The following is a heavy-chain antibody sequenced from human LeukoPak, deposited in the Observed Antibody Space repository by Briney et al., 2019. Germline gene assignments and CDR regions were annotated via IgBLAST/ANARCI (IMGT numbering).Heavy chain of an antibody. CDR3: ARDRGTGTTGFYYYMDV. Sequence: ASVKVSCKASGYTFTDYHIHWVRQAPGQGLEWMGWINPNSGGTNYAQKFQGRVTMTRDTSISTAYMELSRLRSDDTAVYYCARDRGTGTTGFYYYMDVWGKGTTVTVSS. D-gene: IGHD1-14*01. J-gene: IGHJ6*03. CDR1: GYTFTDYH. V-gene: IGHV1-2*02. CDR2: INPNSGGT.